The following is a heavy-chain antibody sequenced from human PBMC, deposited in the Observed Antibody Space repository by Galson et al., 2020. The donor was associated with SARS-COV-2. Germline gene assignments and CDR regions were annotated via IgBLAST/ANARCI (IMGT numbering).Heavy chain of an antibody. CDR2: INPNSGGT. CDR1: GYSFTGYY. V-gene: IGHV1-2*02. J-gene: IGHJ6*04. Sequence: ASVTVSCKDSGYSFTGYYMHWVRQAPGQGLEWMGWINPNSGGTKYAQKFQGRVTMTRDTSISTAYMELSRLKSDATAVYYCARLYCSGVTVYHYFGMDVWGEGTAVTDSA. D-gene: IGHD2-15*01. CDR3: ARLYCSGVTVYHYFGMDV.